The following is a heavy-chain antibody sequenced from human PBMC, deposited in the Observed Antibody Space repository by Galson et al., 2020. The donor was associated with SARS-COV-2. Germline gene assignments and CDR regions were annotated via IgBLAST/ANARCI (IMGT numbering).Heavy chain of an antibody. Sequence: SETLSLTCTVSGGSISSYYWSWIRQPPGKGLEWIGYIYYRGSTNYNPSLKSRVTISVDTSKNQFSLKLSSVTAADTAVYYCARGGQQLVRGYYYYFMDVWGKGTTVTISS. J-gene: IGHJ6*03. CDR1: GGSISSYY. CDR2: IYYRGST. V-gene: IGHV4-59*01. D-gene: IGHD6-13*01. CDR3: ARGGQQLVRGYYYYFMDV.